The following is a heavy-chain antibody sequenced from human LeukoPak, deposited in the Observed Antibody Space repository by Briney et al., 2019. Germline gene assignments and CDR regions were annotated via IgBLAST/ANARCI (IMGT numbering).Heavy chain of an antibody. CDR2: INPNSGGT. Sequence: ASVKVSCKASGYTFTGYYMHWVRQAPGQGLEWMGWINPNSGGTNYAQKFQGRVTMTRDTSISTAYMGLSRLRSDDTAVYYCARSSGGYSSSSYYYMDVWGKGTTVTVSS. V-gene: IGHV1-2*02. D-gene: IGHD6-6*01. CDR3: ARSSGGYSSSSYYYMDV. J-gene: IGHJ6*03. CDR1: GYTFTGYY.